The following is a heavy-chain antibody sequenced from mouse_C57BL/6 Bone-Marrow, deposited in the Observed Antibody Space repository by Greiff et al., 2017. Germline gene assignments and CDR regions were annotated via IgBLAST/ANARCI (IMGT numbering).Heavy chain of an antibody. J-gene: IGHJ4*01. D-gene: IGHD2-3*01. Sequence: EVQVEESGGGLVQPGGSMKLSCVASGFTFSNYWMNWVRQSPEKGLEWVAQIRLKSDNYATHYAESVKGRFTISRADSKSSVDLQMNNLRAEDTGIYYCTGKIYDGDPYYAMDYWGQGTSVIVSS. CDR3: TGKIYDGDPYYAMDY. CDR1: GFTFSNYW. CDR2: IRLKSDNYAT. V-gene: IGHV6-3*01.